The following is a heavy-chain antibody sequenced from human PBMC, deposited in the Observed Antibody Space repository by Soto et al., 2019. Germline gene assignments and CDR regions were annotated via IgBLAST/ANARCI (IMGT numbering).Heavy chain of an antibody. CDR2: IKQDGSEK. J-gene: IGHJ4*02. D-gene: IGHD3-3*01. V-gene: IGHV3-7*01. Sequence: GGSLRLSCAASGFTFSSYWMSWVRQAPGKGLEWVANIKQDGSEKYYVDSVKGRFAISRDNAKNSLYLQMNSLRAEDTAVYYCARDVSVFVFDYWGQGTLVTVSS. CDR1: GFTFSSYW. CDR3: ARDVSVFVFDY.